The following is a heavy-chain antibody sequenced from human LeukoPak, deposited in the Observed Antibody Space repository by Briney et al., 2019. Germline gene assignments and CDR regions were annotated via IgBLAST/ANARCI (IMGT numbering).Heavy chain of an antibody. CDR3: AVTLTGYSSFDY. CDR1: GGSISSYY. CDR2: IYYSGST. D-gene: IGHD6-13*01. Sequence: PSETLSLTCTVSGGSISSYYWSWIRQPPGKGLEWIGYIYYSGSTNYNPSLKSRVTISVDTSKNQFSLKLSSVTAADTAVYYCAVTLTGYSSFDYWGQGTLVTVSS. V-gene: IGHV4-59*08. J-gene: IGHJ4*02.